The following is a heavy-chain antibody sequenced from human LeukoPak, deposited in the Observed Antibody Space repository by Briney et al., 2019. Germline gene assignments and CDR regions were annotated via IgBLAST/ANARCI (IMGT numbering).Heavy chain of an antibody. CDR3: ARGHYDVLAASYKWIPDY. CDR2: ITSGGDYI. CDR1: GFTFNTFN. V-gene: IGHV3-21*01. J-gene: IGHJ4*02. Sequence: GGSLRLSCAASGFTFNTFNMNWVRQAPGKGLEWVPSITSGGDYIYYADSVKGRFTTSRDNAKNSLSLQLNSLRVEDTAVYYCARGHYDVLAASYKWIPDYWGQGTLVTVSS. D-gene: IGHD3-9*01.